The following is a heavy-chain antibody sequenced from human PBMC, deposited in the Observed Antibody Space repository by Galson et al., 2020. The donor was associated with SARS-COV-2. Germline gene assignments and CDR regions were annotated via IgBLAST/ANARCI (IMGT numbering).Heavy chain of an antibody. Sequence: GGSLRLSCAASGFTFNSAALHWSRQPPGKGLEWLSLISYAGRHKPYAASVKGRFTISRDNSKNMLFLEMNSLKDEDTAVYYCAKDGDYDIWSGYYVNFDSWGQGTLVIVSS. CDR1: GFTFNSAA. V-gene: IGHV3-30*04. J-gene: IGHJ4*02. D-gene: IGHD3-3*01. CDR3: AKDGDYDIWSGYYVNFDS. CDR2: ISYAGRHK.